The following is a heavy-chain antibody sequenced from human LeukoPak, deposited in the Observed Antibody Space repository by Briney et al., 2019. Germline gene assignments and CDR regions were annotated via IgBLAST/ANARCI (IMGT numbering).Heavy chain of an antibody. D-gene: IGHD3-10*01. V-gene: IGHV3-74*01. Sequence: PGGTLRLSCAASGFTFSSYWMHWVRQAPGKGLVWVSRINSDGSSTSYADSVKGRFTISRDNAKNTLYLQMNSLRAEDTAVYYCARTLLWFGELDYWGQGTLVTVSS. CDR2: INSDGSST. CDR1: GFTFSSYW. J-gene: IGHJ4*02. CDR3: ARTLLWFGELDY.